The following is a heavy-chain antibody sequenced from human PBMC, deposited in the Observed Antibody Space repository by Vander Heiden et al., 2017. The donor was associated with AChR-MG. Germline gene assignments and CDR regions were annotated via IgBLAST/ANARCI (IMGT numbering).Heavy chain of an antibody. J-gene: IGHJ4*02. D-gene: IGHD6-19*01. CDR3: ARGERAVAAN. CDR2: ISGSSSYI. V-gene: IGHV3-21*01. CDR1: GFTFRSYN. Sequence: EVQLVESGGGLVKPGGSLRLSCAASGFTFRSYNMNWVRQAPGKGLEWVSSISGSSSYIYYADSLKGRFTISRDNAKNSLYLQMNSLRAEDTAVYYCARGERAVAANWGQGTLVTVSS.